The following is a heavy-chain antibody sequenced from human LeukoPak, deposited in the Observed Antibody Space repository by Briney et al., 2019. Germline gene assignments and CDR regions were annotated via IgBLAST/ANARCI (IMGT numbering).Heavy chain of an antibody. V-gene: IGHV4-34*01. CDR2: INHSGST. J-gene: IGHJ4*02. CDR3: ARSPVGDTAMVYDY. CDR1: GGSFSVYY. D-gene: IGHD5-18*01. Sequence: SETLSLTCAVYGGSFSVYYWSWIRQPPGKGLEWIGEINHSGSTNYNPSLKSRVTISVDTSKNQFSLKLSSVTAADTAVYYCARSPVGDTAMVYDYWGQGTLVTVSS.